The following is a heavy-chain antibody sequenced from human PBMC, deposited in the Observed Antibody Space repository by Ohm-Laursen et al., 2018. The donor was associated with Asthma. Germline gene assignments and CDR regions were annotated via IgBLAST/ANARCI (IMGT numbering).Heavy chain of an antibody. CDR1: GFTVSSNY. CDR3: ARGLGSSPPGMDV. V-gene: IGHV3-53*01. CDR2: IYSGGST. J-gene: IGHJ6*02. D-gene: IGHD6-13*01. Sequence: SLRLSCAASGFTVSSNYMSWVRQAPGKGLEWVSVIYSGGSTYYADPVKGRFTISRDNSKNTLYLQMNSLRAEDTAVYYCARGLGSSPPGMDVWGQGTTVTVSS.